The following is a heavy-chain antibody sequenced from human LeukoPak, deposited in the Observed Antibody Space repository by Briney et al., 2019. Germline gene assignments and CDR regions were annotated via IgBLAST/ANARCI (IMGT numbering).Heavy chain of an antibody. CDR2: IKQDGSDI. Sequence: PGGALRLSCAASGCTFNGFWMSWVRQPPGKGLEGVANIKQDGSDIYYLGSVWGRFTISRDNAMNSLYLQMNSLRAEDTAVYYCTRDALYGDPSYYYMDVWGKGTTVTVSS. J-gene: IGHJ6*03. CDR1: GCTFNGFW. CDR3: TRDALYGDPSYYYMDV. D-gene: IGHD4-17*01. V-gene: IGHV3-7*01.